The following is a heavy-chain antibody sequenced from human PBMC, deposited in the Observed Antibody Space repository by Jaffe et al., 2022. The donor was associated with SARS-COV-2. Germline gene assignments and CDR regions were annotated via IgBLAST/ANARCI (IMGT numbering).Heavy chain of an antibody. CDR2: IKTETDGGTT. Sequence: EVQLVESGGGLLKPGGSLRLSCAASGFTFSNAWMSWVRQAPGKGLEWIGRIKTETDGGTTDYAAPVKGRFTISRDDSKNTLFLQMNSLKIEDTAVYYCTTVGVMGATYFDYWGQGTLVTVSS. CDR3: TTVGVMGATYFDY. D-gene: IGHD1-26*01. J-gene: IGHJ4*02. CDR1: GFTFSNAW. V-gene: IGHV3-15*01.